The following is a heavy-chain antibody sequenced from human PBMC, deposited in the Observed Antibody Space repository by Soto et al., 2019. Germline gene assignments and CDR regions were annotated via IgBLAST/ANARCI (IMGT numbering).Heavy chain of an antibody. Sequence: SVKVSCKASGYTFTSYYMHWVRQAPVQGLEWMGIINPSGGSTSYAQKFQGRVTMTRDTSTSTVYMELSSLRSEDTAVYYCARDQSSGGSCYSCYYGMDVWGQGTTVTVSS. V-gene: IGHV1-46*01. CDR2: INPSGGST. D-gene: IGHD2-15*01. J-gene: IGHJ6*02. CDR1: GYTFTSYY. CDR3: ARDQSSGGSCYSCYYGMDV.